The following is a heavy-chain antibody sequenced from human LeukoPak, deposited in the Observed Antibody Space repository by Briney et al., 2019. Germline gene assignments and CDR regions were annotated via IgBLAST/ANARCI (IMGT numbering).Heavy chain of an antibody. J-gene: IGHJ3*02. CDR2: ISSSSSTI. CDR1: GFTFSSYE. Sequence: GGSLRLSCAASGFTFSSYEMNWVRQAPGKGLEWVSYISSSSSTIYYADSVKGRFTISRDNAKNTLYLQMNSLRAEDTAVYYCAREYYYDSSGYYYGDAFDIWGQGTMVTVSS. D-gene: IGHD3-22*01. V-gene: IGHV3-48*01. CDR3: AREYYYDSSGYYYGDAFDI.